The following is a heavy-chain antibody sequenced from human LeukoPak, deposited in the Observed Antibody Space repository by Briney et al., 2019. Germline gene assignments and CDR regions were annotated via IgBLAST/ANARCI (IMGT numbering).Heavy chain of an antibody. Sequence: SETLSLTCAVSGYSISSGLYWGWIRQPPGKGLEWIGSIYHSGNTYYNPSLKSRVTISVDTSNNQFSLKLSSVTAADTAVYHCARGTGGYYANFGYWGQGTLVTVSS. CDR1: GYSISSGLY. D-gene: IGHD3-10*01. CDR2: IYHSGNT. V-gene: IGHV4-38-2*01. CDR3: ARGTGGYYANFGY. J-gene: IGHJ4*02.